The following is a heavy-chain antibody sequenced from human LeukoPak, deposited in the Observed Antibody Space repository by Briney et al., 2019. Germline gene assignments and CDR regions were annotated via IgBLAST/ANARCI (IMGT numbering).Heavy chain of an antibody. CDR2: MNPNSGNT. Sequence: ASVKVSCKASGYTFTSYDINWVRQATGQGLEWMGRMNPNSGNTGYAQKFQGRVTMTRNTSISTAYMELSSLRSEDTAVYYCARGEYDILTGYWLGYWGQGTLVTVSS. V-gene: IGHV1-8*01. J-gene: IGHJ4*02. D-gene: IGHD3-9*01. CDR3: ARGEYDILTGYWLGY. CDR1: GYTFTSYD.